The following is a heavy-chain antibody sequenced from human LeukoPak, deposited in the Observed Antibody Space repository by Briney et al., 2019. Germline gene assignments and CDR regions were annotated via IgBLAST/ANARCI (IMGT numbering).Heavy chain of an antibody. Sequence: GGSLRLSCAASGFTFSTYAMNWVRQAPGEGLEWVSSIGGSSTSLYYADSLKGRFTISRDNAKNSLYLQVNSLRAEDTAVYYCARYVYMGSSWSWGQGTLVTVSS. CDR2: IGGSSTSL. CDR3: ARYVYMGSSWS. V-gene: IGHV3-21*01. J-gene: IGHJ5*02. D-gene: IGHD6-13*01. CDR1: GFTFSTYA.